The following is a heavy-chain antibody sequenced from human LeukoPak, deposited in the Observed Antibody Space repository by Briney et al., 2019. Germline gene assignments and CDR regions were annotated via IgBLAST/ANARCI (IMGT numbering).Heavy chain of an antibody. CDR1: GGSISSYY. CDR3: ARQEDTAGGLGY. CDR2: IYYSGST. V-gene: IGHV4-59*01. J-gene: IGHJ4*02. D-gene: IGHD5-18*01. Sequence: NASETLSLTCTVSGGSISSYYWSWIRQPPGKGLEWIGYIYYSGSTNYNPSLKSRVTISVDTSKNQFSLKLSSVTAADTAVYYCARQEDTAGGLGYWGQGTLVTVSS.